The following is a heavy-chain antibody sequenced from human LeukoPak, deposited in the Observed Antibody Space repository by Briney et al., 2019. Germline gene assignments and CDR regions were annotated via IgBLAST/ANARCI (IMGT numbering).Heavy chain of an antibody. J-gene: IGHJ3*02. CDR3: ARGRGVVISAFDI. D-gene: IGHD3-22*01. CDR2: ISYDGSNK. V-gene: IGHV3-30*04. CDR1: GFTFSNYA. Sequence: GRSLRLSCAASGFTFSNYAMHWVRQAPGKGLEWVAVISYDGSNKYYADSVKGRFTISRDNSKNTLYLQMNSLRAEDTAVYYCARGRGVVISAFDIWGQGTMVTVSS.